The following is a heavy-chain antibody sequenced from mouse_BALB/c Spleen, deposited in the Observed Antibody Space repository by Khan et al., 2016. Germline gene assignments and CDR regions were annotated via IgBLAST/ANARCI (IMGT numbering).Heavy chain of an antibody. CDR1: GYSITSDYA. V-gene: IGHV3-2*02. CDR3: AKNDYDGYAMDY. J-gene: IGHJ4*01. D-gene: IGHD2-4*01. Sequence: EVQLKESGPGLVKPSQSLSLTCTVTGYSITSDYAWNWIRQFPGNKLEWMGYISYSGSTSYNPSLKSRISITRDTSKNQFFLQLNSVTTEDTATSYSAKNDYDGYAMDYWGRGTSVTVSS. CDR2: ISYSGST.